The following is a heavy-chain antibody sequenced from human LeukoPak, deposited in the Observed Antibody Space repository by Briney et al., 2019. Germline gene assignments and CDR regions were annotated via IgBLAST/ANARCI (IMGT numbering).Heavy chain of an antibody. CDR2: INGDGSNT. V-gene: IGHV3-74*03. D-gene: IGHD2/OR15-2a*01. CDR3: AILSWDGRGSFY. CDR1: GVTFCSHC. J-gene: IGHJ4*02. Sequence: GSLRLSCAAAGVTFCSHCMHWVRHAPARELVWVSRINGDGSNTTYADSVKGRFTISRDNSRGTLSLQMNSLRAEDTAVYFCAILSWDGRGSFYWGQGTLVTVSS.